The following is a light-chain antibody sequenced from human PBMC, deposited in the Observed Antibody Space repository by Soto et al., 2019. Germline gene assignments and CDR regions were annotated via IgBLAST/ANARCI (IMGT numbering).Light chain of an antibody. CDR2: SNN. Sequence: QSVLTQPPSASGTPGQRVTISCSGSSSNIGSNTVNWYQQLPGTAPKLLIYSNNQRPLGVPDRFSGSKSGTSASLAISGLQSEDEADYFCKSYAGSNTYVFGSGTKVTVL. J-gene: IGLJ1*01. CDR1: SSNIGSNT. CDR3: KSYAGSNTYV. V-gene: IGLV1-44*01.